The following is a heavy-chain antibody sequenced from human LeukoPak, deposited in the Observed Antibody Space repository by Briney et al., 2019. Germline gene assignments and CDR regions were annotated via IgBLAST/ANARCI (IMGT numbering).Heavy chain of an antibody. D-gene: IGHD3-16*02. CDR1: GYSFTSYW. CDR3: ARQHLGDLSCPSLY. V-gene: IGHV5-51*01. CDR2: IYPGGSDA. Sequence: GKSVKMSCKGSGYSFTSYWIGWTRQLTGNGLEWMGIIYPGGSDARYSPSFQGHVTMAPDKSIGTAYLQWSSLRAPDTAMYYWARQHLGDLSCPSLYWGQGTLVTVSS. J-gene: IGHJ4*02.